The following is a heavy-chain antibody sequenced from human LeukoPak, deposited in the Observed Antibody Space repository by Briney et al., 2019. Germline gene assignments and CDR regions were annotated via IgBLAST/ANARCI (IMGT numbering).Heavy chain of an antibody. Sequence: SETLSLTCTVSGGSVSSGTYYWSWIRQPPGEGLEWIGYIYYSGSTNYNPSLKSRVTMLIDTSKNQFSLKLSSVTAADTAVYYCARGRYSAGDNWFDPWGQGTLVTVSS. CDR3: ARGRYSAGDNWFDP. V-gene: IGHV4-61*01. D-gene: IGHD3-9*01. CDR1: GGSVSSGTYY. CDR2: IYYSGST. J-gene: IGHJ5*02.